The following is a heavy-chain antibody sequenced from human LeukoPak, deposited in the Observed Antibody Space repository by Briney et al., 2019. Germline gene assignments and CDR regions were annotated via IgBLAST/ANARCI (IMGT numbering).Heavy chain of an antibody. D-gene: IGHD5-12*01. CDR1: GYTFTGYY. V-gene: IGHV1-2*02. CDR3: AREHPVAIAPDH. Sequence: ASVKVSCKASGYTFTGYYMHWVRQAPGQGLEWMGWINPNSGGTNYAQKFQGRVTMTRDTSISTAYMELSRLRSDDTAVYYCAREHPVAIAPDHWGQGTLVTVSS. J-gene: IGHJ4*02. CDR2: INPNSGGT.